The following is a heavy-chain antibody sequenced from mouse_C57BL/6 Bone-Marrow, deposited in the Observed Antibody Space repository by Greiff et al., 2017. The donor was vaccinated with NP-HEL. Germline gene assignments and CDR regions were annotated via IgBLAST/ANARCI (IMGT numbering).Heavy chain of an antibody. D-gene: IGHD1-1*01. CDR2: IYPRSGNT. CDR1: GYTFTSYG. V-gene: IGHV1-81*01. Sequence: VQLQESGAELARPGASVKLSCKASGYTFTSYGISWVKQRTGQGLEWIGEIYPRSGNTYYNEKFKGKATLTADKSSSTAYMELRSLTSEDSAVYFCAREIYYYGSSFARFAYWGQGTLVTVSA. CDR3: AREIYYYGSSFARFAY. J-gene: IGHJ3*01.